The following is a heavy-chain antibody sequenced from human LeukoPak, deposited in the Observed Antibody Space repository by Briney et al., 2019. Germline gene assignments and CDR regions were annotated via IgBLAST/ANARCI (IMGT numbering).Heavy chain of an antibody. Sequence: SETLSLTCIVSGGSISSHYWSWIRQPPGKGLEWIGYIYYSGSTNYNPSLKSRVTISVDTSKNQFSLKLSSVTAADTAVYYCARLVNWGWFDPWGQGTLVTVSS. V-gene: IGHV4-59*11. J-gene: IGHJ5*02. CDR2: IYYSGST. D-gene: IGHD7-27*01. CDR3: ARLVNWGWFDP. CDR1: GGSISSHY.